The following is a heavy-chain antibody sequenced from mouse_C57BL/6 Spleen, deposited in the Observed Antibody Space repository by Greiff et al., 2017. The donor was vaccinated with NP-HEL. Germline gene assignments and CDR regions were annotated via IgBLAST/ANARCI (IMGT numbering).Heavy chain of an antibody. CDR1: GYAFTNYL. CDR2: INPGSGGT. V-gene: IGHV1-54*01. Sequence: QVQLKESGAELVRPGTSVKVSCKASGYAFTNYLIEWVKQRPGQGLEWIGVINPGSGGTNYNEKFKGKATLTADKSSSTAYMQLSSLTSEDSAVYFCARRTAQGYAMDYWGQGTSVTVSS. CDR3: ARRTAQGYAMDY. D-gene: IGHD3-2*02. J-gene: IGHJ4*01.